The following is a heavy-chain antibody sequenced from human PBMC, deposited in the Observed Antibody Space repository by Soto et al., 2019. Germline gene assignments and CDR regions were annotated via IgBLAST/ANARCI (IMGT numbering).Heavy chain of an antibody. Sequence: QVQLVQSGIEVEKPGASVKVSCKASGYTFTNYGISWVRQAPGQWLEWMGRISAYNGDTNYAKKFQGRGTMTTDTATSKAYMELSSLRSDGTAIYYCARDVPTVTTGGPDYWGQGTLVTVS. D-gene: IGHD4-17*01. CDR3: ARDVPTVTTGGPDY. CDR1: GYTFTNYG. CDR2: ISAYNGDT. V-gene: IGHV1-18*01. J-gene: IGHJ4*02.